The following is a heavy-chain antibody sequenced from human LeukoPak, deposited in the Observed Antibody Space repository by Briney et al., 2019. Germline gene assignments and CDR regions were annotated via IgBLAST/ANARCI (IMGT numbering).Heavy chain of an antibody. V-gene: IGHV1-69*05. Sequence: SVKVSCKASGGTFSSYAISWVRQAPGQGLEWMGRIIPIFGTANYAQKFQGRVTITTDESTSTAYMELSRLRSDDTAVYYCAMNWNYGSYWGQGTLVTVSS. J-gene: IGHJ4*02. CDR3: AMNWNYGSY. CDR1: GGTFSSYA. D-gene: IGHD1-7*01. CDR2: IIPIFGTA.